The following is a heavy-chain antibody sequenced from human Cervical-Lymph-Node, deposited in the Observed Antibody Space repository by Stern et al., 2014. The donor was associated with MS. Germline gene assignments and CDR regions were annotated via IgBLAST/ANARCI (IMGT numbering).Heavy chain of an antibody. CDR2: IHYSAST. Sequence: VQLQESGPGLVKPSETLSLTCTVSGGSIYNYYWTWIRQPPGKGLHWIGHIHYSASTNYNPSLESRVPMSVDSSKDEFSLILASVTAAVTAGYYGARALRNAYTWFDAWGQGTLVTVSS. CDR3: ARALRNAYTWFDA. J-gene: IGHJ5*01. D-gene: IGHD2-2*01. CDR1: GGSIYNYY. V-gene: IGHV4-59*01.